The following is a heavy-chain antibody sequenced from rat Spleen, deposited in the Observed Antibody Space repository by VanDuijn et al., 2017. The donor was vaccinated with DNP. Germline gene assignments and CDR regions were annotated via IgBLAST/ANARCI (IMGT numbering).Heavy chain of an antibody. J-gene: IGHJ3*01. CDR1: GFSLTSYN. CDR3: ARWDYDGWFAY. V-gene: IGHV2-27*01. D-gene: IGHD1-12*02. Sequence: QVQLKESGPGLVQPSQTLSLTCTVAGFSLTSYNVHWVRQPPGKGLEWMGRLQSDGKTDYNSVLKSRLSISRDTSKSQVFLKMNSVQTEDTAMYFCARWDYDGWFAYWGQGTLVTVSS. CDR2: LQSDGKT.